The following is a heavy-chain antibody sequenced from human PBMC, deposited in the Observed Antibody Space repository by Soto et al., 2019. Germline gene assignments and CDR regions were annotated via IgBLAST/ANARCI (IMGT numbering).Heavy chain of an antibody. V-gene: IGHV1-69*01. CDR3: ARKGDYYDSSGSQINYYYYGMDV. D-gene: IGHD3-22*01. CDR1: GGTFSSYA. Sequence: QVQLVQSGAEVKKPGSSVKVSCKASGGTFSSYAISWVRQAPGQGLEWMGGIIPIFGTANYAQKFQGRVTLTADESTRTAYMELSSLRSEDTAVYYCARKGDYYDSSGSQINYYYYGMDVWGQGTTVTVSS. J-gene: IGHJ6*02. CDR2: IIPIFGTA.